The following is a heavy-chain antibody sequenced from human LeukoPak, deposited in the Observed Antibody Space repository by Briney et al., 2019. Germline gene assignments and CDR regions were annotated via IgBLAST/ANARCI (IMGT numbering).Heavy chain of an antibody. D-gene: IGHD1-26*01. CDR3: ARPSGSYYRNDAFDI. CDR1: GFTFSSYG. J-gene: IGHJ3*02. CDR2: MRFDGSNK. Sequence: PGGSLRLSCAASGFTFSSYGMHWVRQAPGKGLEWVAFMRFDGSNKYYADSVKGRFTISRDNSKNTLYLQMNSLRAEDTGVYYCARPSGSYYRNDAFDIWGQGTMVTVSS. V-gene: IGHV3-30*02.